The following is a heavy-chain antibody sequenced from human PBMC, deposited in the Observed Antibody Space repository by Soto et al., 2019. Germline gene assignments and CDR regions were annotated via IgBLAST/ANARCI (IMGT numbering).Heavy chain of an antibody. Sequence: EVHLVEAGGGLVKPGESLTLSCAASGFTFGSFTLNWVRQAPGKGLEWVSSIRSSSAYIYYAESVKGRFTISRDNARSTLYLQMNSLRLDDTAVYFCARDGVTFGGDWGQGTLVAVSS. D-gene: IGHD3-16*01. V-gene: IGHV3-21*06. CDR1: GFTFGSFT. CDR3: ARDGVTFGGD. CDR2: IRSSSAYI. J-gene: IGHJ4*02.